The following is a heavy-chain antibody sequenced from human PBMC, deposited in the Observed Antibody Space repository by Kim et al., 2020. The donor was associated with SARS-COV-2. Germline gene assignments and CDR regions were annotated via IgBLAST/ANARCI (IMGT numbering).Heavy chain of an antibody. CDR3: ARDGRILTGYLDAFDI. V-gene: IGHV4-59*11. D-gene: IGHD3-9*01. Sequence: SETLSLTCTVSGGSISGHFWSWIRQPPGKGLEWIGYIHYSGGTHYNPSLESRVTMSVDMSKNQFSLKLTSVTAADTAVYYCARDGRILTGYLDAFDIWGQGTMVTVSS. J-gene: IGHJ3*02. CDR1: GGSISGHF. CDR2: IHYSGGT.